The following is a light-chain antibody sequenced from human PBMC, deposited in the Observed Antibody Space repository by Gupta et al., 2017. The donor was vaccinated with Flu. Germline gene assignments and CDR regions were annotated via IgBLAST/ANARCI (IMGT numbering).Light chain of an antibody. CDR3: QQDVTSPRT. V-gene: IGKV3-20*01. CDR1: QSLSNSY. CDR2: SSS. J-gene: IGKJ1*01. Sequence: EIVLTQSPDILSVSPGEGATLSCRASQSLSNSYLAWYQHRPGQAPRLLIYSSSRRATDIPDRFSGSGSGTEFTLTLSRLEPEDVAVYYCQQDVTSPRTFGQGTKVEI.